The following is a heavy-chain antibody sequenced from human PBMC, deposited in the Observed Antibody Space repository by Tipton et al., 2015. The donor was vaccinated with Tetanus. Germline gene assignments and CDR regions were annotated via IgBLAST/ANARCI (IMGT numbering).Heavy chain of an antibody. D-gene: IGHD3-9*01. Sequence: TLSLTCTVSGGSINSYYWSWVRQPPGKGLEWIAYIHYSGSTNYNPSLKSRVTISLDTSKNQFSLKLSSVTAADTAMYYCARVIYDILTGYHIDYWGQGTLVTVSS. V-gene: IGHV4-59*01. CDR3: ARVIYDILTGYHIDY. CDR1: GGSINSYY. J-gene: IGHJ4*02. CDR2: IHYSGST.